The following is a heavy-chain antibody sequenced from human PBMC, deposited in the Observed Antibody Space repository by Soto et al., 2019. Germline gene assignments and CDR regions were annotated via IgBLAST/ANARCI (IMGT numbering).Heavy chain of an antibody. D-gene: IGHD3-22*01. J-gene: IGHJ5*02. Sequence: GASVKVSFKASGGTFSSYAISWLRQAPGQGLEWMGGIIPIFGTANYAQKFQGRVTITADESTSTAYMELSSLRSEDTAVYYCARGDYYDSSGQPFDPWGQGTLVTVSS. CDR1: GGTFSSYA. V-gene: IGHV1-69*13. CDR3: ARGDYYDSSGQPFDP. CDR2: IIPIFGTA.